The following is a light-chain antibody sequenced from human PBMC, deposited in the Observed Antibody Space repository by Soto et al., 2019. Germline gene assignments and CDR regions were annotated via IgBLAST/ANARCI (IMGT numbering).Light chain of an antibody. V-gene: IGKV1-5*01. CDR3: KQYNSYLP. CDR2: DAS. CDR1: QSISSW. Sequence: DIQMTQSPSTLSASVGDRVTITCRASQSISSWLAWYQQNPGKAPKLLIYDASSLESGVPSRFSGSGSGTEFTLTITSLHPDDFATYYCKQYNSYLPSGQGTKVDIK. J-gene: IGKJ1*01.